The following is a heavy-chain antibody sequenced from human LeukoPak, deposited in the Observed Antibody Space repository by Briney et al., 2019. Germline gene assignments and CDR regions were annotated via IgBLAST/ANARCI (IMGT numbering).Heavy chain of an antibody. V-gene: IGHV1-69*04. CDR2: IIPILGIA. D-gene: IGHD3-3*01. CDR1: GGTFSSYA. CDR3: ASVLTIFGVVIIDGY. Sequence: SVKVSCKASGGTFSSYAISWVRQAPAQGLEWMGRIIPILGIANYAQKFQGRVTITADKSTSTAYMELSSLRSEDTAVYYCASVLTIFGVVIIDGYWGQGTLVTVSS. J-gene: IGHJ4*02.